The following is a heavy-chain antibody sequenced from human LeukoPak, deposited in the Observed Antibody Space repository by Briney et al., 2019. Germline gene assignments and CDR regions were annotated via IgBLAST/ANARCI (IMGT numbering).Heavy chain of an antibody. CDR3: ARMAAMDTFDY. V-gene: IGHV1-3*01. J-gene: IGHJ4*02. D-gene: IGHD5-18*01. Sequence: ASVKVSCKASGYTFTSYAMHWVRQAPGQRLEWMGWINAGNGNTKYSQKFQGRVTMTRNTSISTAYMELSSLRSEDTAVYYCARMAAMDTFDYWGQGTLVTVSS. CDR2: INAGNGNT. CDR1: GYTFTSYA.